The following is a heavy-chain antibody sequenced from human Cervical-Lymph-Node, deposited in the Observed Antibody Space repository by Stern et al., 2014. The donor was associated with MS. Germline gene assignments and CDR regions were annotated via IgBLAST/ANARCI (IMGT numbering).Heavy chain of an antibody. CDR1: GFTFSNYW. CDR2: IKSDGSRT. Sequence: VQLVESGGGLVQPGGSLRLSCAASGFTFSNYWMHWVRQAPGKGLVWVSDIKSDGSRTSYADSVKGRFTISGENAKNTLYLQMNSLRAEDTAVYYCARSWELAFDYWGQGTLGTVSS. V-gene: IGHV3-74*02. J-gene: IGHJ4*02. CDR3: ARSWELAFDY. D-gene: IGHD1-26*01.